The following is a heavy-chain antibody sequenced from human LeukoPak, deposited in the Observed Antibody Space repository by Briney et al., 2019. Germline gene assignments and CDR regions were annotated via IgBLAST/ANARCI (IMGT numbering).Heavy chain of an antibody. CDR1: GGSISSYY. V-gene: IGHV4-59*01. CDR3: ARRRGYSYDY. D-gene: IGHD5-18*01. J-gene: IGHJ4*02. CDR2: IYYSGST. Sequence: PSETLSLTCTDSGGSISSYYWSWIRQPPGKGLEWIGYIYYSGSTTYNPSLKSRVTISVDTSKNQFSLKLSSVTAADTAVYYCARRRGYSYDYWGQGTLVTVSS.